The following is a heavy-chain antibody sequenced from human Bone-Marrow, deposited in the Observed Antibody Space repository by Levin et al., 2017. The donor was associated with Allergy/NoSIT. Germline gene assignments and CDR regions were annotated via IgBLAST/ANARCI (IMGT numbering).Heavy chain of an antibody. CDR3: ARVVAATDNWFDP. J-gene: IGHJ5*02. D-gene: IGHD2-15*01. V-gene: IGHV3-74*01. CDR2: INSDGSST. Sequence: ASVKVSCAASGFTFSSYWMHWVRQAPGKGLVWVSRINSDGSSTSYADSVKGRFTISRDNAKNTLYLQMNSLRAEDTAVYYCARVVAATDNWFDPWGQGTLVTVSS. CDR1: GFTFSSYW.